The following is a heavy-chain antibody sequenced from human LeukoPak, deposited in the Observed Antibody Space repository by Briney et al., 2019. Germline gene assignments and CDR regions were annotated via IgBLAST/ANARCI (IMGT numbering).Heavy chain of an antibody. Sequence: SETLSLTCTVSGGSISSYYWSWIRQPAGKGLEWIGRIYTSGSTNYNPSLKSRVTMSVDTSKNQFSLKLSSVTAADTAVYYCARGLPQNQYSSGWYAGRYYYYGMDVWGQGTTVTVSS. V-gene: IGHV4-4*07. CDR3: ARGLPQNQYSSGWYAGRYYYYGMDV. CDR2: IYTSGST. CDR1: GGSISSYY. D-gene: IGHD6-19*01. J-gene: IGHJ6*02.